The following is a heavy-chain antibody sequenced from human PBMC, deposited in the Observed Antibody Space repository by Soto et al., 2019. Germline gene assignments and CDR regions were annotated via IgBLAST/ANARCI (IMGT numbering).Heavy chain of an antibody. J-gene: IGHJ3*02. CDR3: ARGWGAVAGIQDDAFDI. CDR1: GGTFSSYT. Sequence: QFQLVQSGAEVKKPGSSVKVSCKASGGTFSSYTISWVRQAPRQGLEWMGRIIPILGIANYAQKFQGRVTITADKSTSTAYMELSSLRSEDTAVYYRARGWGAVAGIQDDAFDIWGQGTMVTVSS. V-gene: IGHV1-69*02. D-gene: IGHD6-19*01. CDR2: IIPILGIA.